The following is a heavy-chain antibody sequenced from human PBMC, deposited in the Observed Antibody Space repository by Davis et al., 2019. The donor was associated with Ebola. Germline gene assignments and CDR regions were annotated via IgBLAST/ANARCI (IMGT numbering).Heavy chain of an antibody. CDR3: ARDSIVGATPDY. CDR1: GFTFSSYS. CDR2: ISSTSYYI. J-gene: IGHJ4*02. V-gene: IGHV3-21*01. D-gene: IGHD1-26*01. Sequence: GESLKISCAASGFTFSSYSMNWVRQAPGKGLEWVSSISSTSYYIYYADSLKGRFTISRDNAKNSLYLQMNSLRAEDTAVYYCARDSIVGATPDYWGQGTLVTVSS.